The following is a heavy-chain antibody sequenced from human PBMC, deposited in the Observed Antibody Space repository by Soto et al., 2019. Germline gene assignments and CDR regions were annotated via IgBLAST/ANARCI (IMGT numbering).Heavy chain of an antibody. V-gene: IGHV3-30*18. CDR1: GFTFSSYG. Sequence: GGSLRLSCAASGFTFSSYGMHWVRQAPGKGLEWVAVISYDGSNKYYADSVKGRFTISRDNSKNTLYLQMNSLRAEDTAVYYCAKEPPSDQDYHYYYMDVWGKGTTVTVSS. CDR3: AKEPPSDQDYHYYYMDV. J-gene: IGHJ6*03. CDR2: ISYDGSNK.